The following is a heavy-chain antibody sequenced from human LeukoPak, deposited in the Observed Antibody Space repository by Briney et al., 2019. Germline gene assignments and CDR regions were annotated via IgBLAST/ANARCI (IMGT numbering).Heavy chain of an antibody. CDR2: ISSSGSTI. V-gene: IGHV3-11*01. CDR3: ARDLTMVRAATGY. D-gene: IGHD3-10*01. Sequence: GGSLRLSCAASGFTFSDYYTSWIRQAPGKGLEWVSYISSSGSTIYYADSVKGRFTISRDNAKNSLYLQMNSLRAEDTAVYYCARDLTMVRAATGYWGQGTLVTVSS. J-gene: IGHJ4*02. CDR1: GFTFSDYY.